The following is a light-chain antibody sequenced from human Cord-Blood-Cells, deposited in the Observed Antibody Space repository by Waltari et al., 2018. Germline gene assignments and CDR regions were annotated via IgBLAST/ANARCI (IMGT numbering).Light chain of an antibody. J-gene: IGLJ2*01. CDR3: SSYTSSSTLEV. CDR1: SSDVGGYNY. Sequence: QSALTQPASASGSPGQSITISCTGTSSDVGGYNYVSWYQQHPGKAPKLMIYDVSKRPSGVSNRFSGSKSGNTASLTISGLQAEDEADYYCSSYTSSSTLEVFGGGTKLTVL. CDR2: DVS. V-gene: IGLV2-14*01.